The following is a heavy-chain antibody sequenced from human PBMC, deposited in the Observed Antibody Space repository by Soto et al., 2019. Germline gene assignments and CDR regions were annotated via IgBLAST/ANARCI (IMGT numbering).Heavy chain of an antibody. CDR3: ARDAIAAAGLDAFDI. D-gene: IGHD6-13*01. Sequence: EVQLVESGGGLVQPGGSLRLSCAASGFTVSSNYMSWVRQAPGKGLEWVSVIYSGGSTYYADSVKGRFTISRDNSKNTLYLQMNSLRDEETAVYYCARDAIAAAGLDAFDIWGQGTMVTVSS. V-gene: IGHV3-66*01. J-gene: IGHJ3*02. CDR1: GFTVSSNY. CDR2: IYSGGST.